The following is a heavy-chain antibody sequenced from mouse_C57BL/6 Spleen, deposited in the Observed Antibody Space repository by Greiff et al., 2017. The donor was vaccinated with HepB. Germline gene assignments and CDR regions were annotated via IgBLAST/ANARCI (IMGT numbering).Heavy chain of an antibody. CDR2: FYPGSGSI. Sequence: QVQLQQSGAELVKPGASVKLSCKASGYTFTEYTIHWVKQRSGQGLEWIGWFYPGSGSIKYNEKFKDKATLTADKSSSTVYMELSRLTSEDSAVYFCARHEAYYGSSYFWDFDVWGTGTTVTVSS. CDR3: ARHEAYYGSSYFWDFDV. J-gene: IGHJ1*03. V-gene: IGHV1-62-2*01. CDR1: GYTFTEYT. D-gene: IGHD1-1*01.